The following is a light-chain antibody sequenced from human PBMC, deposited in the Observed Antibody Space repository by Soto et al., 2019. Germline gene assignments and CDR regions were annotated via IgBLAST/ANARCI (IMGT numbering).Light chain of an antibody. CDR1: QSGLFRSNTKNY. V-gene: IGKV4-1*01. CDR3: LQYYSFYII. CDR2: WAS. J-gene: IGKJ4*01. Sequence: DIVMTQSPDSLAVSLGERATINCKSSQSGLFRSNTKNYLAWYQQKPGQPPKLLIYWASTRESCDPDRFSGCGPRPDFTLNISILQAEDVAIYYCLQYYSFYIIFGGGTKVEIK.